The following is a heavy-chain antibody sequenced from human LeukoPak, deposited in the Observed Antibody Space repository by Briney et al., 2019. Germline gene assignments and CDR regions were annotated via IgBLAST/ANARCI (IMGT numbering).Heavy chain of an antibody. CDR3: ARGTIVVSDYYYMDV. CDR2: IIPILGIA. D-gene: IGHD2-2*01. Sequence: SVKVSCKASGGTFSSYTISWVRQAPGQGLEWRGRIIPILGIANYAQKFQGRVTITADKSTSTAYMELSSLRSEDTAVYYCARGTIVVSDYYYMDVWGKGTTVTVSS. J-gene: IGHJ6*03. CDR1: GGTFSSYT. V-gene: IGHV1-69*02.